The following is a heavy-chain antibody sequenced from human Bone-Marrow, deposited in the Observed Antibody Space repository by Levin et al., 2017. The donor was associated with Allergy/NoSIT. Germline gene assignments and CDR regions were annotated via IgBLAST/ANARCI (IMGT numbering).Heavy chain of an antibody. J-gene: IGHJ4*02. V-gene: IGHV1-2*02. CDR2: IDPTRGDT. CDR1: GSTFTDYY. CDR3: ARGGASSNDY. Sequence: GASVKVSCTVSGSTFTDYYIHWIRQTPGQGLEWIGWIDPTRGDTKFAEKFHARVVLTMNLSISTAYMELGRLRFDDTALYYCARGGASSNDYWGQGTLVTVSS. D-gene: IGHD6-13*01.